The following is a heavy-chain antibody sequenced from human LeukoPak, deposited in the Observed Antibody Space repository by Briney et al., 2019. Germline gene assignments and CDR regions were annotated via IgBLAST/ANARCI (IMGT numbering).Heavy chain of an antibody. D-gene: IGHD3-9*01. CDR1: GYSFTSYG. J-gene: IGHJ4*02. Sequence: ASVKVSCKASGYSFTSYGITWVRKAPGQGPEWMGWISGSTGNTHYAQNVQGRVTMTRDTSISTAYMELSRLRSDDTAVYYCARDIVVRYFDWLSIDYWGQGTLVTVSS. CDR3: ARDIVVRYFDWLSIDY. CDR2: ISGSTGNT. V-gene: IGHV1-18*04.